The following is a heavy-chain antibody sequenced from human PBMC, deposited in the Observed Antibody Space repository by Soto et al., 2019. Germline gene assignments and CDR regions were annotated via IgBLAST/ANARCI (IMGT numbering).Heavy chain of an antibody. Sequence: PGGSLRLSCAASGFTFSDYWMIWVGQAPGKGPEWVANIKFDGSEKQYVDSVKGRFSISRDNSRNSLFLQMNSLRAGDTAVYYCVKDGGYCSSTTCYSPRNHYFDSWGQGTLVTVSS. CDR1: GFTFSDYW. V-gene: IGHV3-7*03. D-gene: IGHD2-2*01. CDR2: IKFDGSEK. CDR3: VKDGGYCSSTTCYSPRNHYFDS. J-gene: IGHJ4*02.